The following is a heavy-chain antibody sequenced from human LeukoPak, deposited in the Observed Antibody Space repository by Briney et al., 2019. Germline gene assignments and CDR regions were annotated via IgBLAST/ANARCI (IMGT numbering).Heavy chain of an antibody. J-gene: IGHJ3*02. CDR3: ARDRVYDSSGYSVPLDAFDI. D-gene: IGHD3-22*01. Sequence: GASVKVSCKASGYTFTGYYMHWVRQAPGQGLEWMGWINPNSGGTNYAQKFQGRVTMTRDTSISTAYMELSRLRSDDTAVYYCARDRVYDSSGYSVPLDAFDIWGQGTMVTVSS. V-gene: IGHV1-2*02. CDR2: INPNSGGT. CDR1: GYTFTGYY.